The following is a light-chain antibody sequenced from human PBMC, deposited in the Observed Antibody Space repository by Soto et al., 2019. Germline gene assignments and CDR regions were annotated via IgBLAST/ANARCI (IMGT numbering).Light chain of an antibody. CDR2: EVS. V-gene: IGLV2-8*01. J-gene: IGLJ2*01. Sequence: QSALTQPPTASGSPGQSVTISCTGSXXXVGGYNYVSWYQQHPGKAPKVMIYEVSKRPSGVPDRFSGSKSGNTASLTVSGLQXEXEXXYYCSSYAGSNNVIFGGGTKLTVL. CDR1: XXXVGGYNY. CDR3: SSYAGSNNVI.